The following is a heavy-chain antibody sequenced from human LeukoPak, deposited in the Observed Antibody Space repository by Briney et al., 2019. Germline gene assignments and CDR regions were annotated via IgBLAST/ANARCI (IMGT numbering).Heavy chain of an antibody. V-gene: IGHV4-59*01. D-gene: IGHD1-26*01. J-gene: IGHJ5*02. CDR3: AREIKWELRNWFDP. CDR2: IYYTGST. CDR1: GDSISSNY. Sequence: SETLSLTCTVFGDSISSNYWSWIRQPPGKGLEWIGYIYYTGSTNYNPSLKSRVTISVDTSKNQFSLKLSSVTAADTAVYYCAREIKWELRNWFDPWGQGTLVTVSS.